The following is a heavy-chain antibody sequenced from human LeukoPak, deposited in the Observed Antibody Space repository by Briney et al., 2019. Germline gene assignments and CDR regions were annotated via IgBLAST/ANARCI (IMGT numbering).Heavy chain of an antibody. J-gene: IGHJ4*02. CDR2: IYYSGST. Sequence: IYYSGSTYYNPSLKSRVTISVDTSKNQFSLKLSSVTAADTAVYYCARGRGYCSGGSCNFDYWGQGTLVTVSS. D-gene: IGHD2-15*01. V-gene: IGHV4-31*02. CDR3: ARGRGYCSGGSCNFDY.